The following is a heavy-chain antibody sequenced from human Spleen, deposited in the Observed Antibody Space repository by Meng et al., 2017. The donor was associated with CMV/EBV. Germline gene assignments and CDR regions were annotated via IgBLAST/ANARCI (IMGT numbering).Heavy chain of an antibody. J-gene: IGHJ5*02. Sequence: ASVKVSCKASGYTFTSYGISWVRQAPGQGLEWMGWISGYNGKTNYARKFQGRVTMTTDTSTSTAYMELRSLRSDDTAVYYCARDLITMTPNWFDPWGQGTLVTVSS. D-gene: IGHD3-22*01. CDR3: ARDLITMTPNWFDP. V-gene: IGHV1-18*01. CDR2: ISGYNGKT. CDR1: GYTFTSYG.